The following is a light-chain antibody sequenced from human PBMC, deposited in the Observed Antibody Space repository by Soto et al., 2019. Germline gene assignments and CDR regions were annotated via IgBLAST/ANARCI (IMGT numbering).Light chain of an antibody. CDR3: QQYGSSPPGT. J-gene: IGKJ1*01. CDR2: WAS. V-gene: IGKV4-1*01. CDR1: QSILYSSNNKNY. Sequence: DIVMTQSPDSLAVSLGERATINCKSSQSILYSSNNKNYLVWYQQKPGQPPKVLIYWASTRESGVPDRFSGSGSGTDFTLTISRLEPEDSAVYYCQQYGSSPPGTFGQGTKVDIK.